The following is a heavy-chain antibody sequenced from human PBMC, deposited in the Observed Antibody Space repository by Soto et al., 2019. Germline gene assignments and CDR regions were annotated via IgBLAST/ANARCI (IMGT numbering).Heavy chain of an antibody. CDR3: ARDRVMLTFGGASEEWGIDS. V-gene: IGHV4-31*03. D-gene: IGHD3-16*01. Sequence: QVQLQESGPGLVKPSQTLSLTCTVSGDSITSGVHYWSWIRQLPGKGLARIGYIFYSGPTYYNPFLKGRVTHSVGTSKNQSSLKLNSVTAADTAVYYCARDRVMLTFGGASEEWGIDSWGQGTLVTVSS. CDR1: GDSITSGVHY. CDR2: IFYSGPT. J-gene: IGHJ4*02.